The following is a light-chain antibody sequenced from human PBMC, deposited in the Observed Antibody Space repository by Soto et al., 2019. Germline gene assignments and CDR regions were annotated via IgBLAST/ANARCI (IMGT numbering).Light chain of an antibody. V-gene: IGKV1-13*02. CDR2: DAS. CDR1: HGFNSY. CDR3: QQYKT. Sequence: AIQWTQTPSSLSASVGDRVTITCRASHGFNSYLAWYQQSQGKAPKLLIYDASSLESGVPQRFSGSGSGTEFTLTISSLQPDDFATYYCQQYKTFGQGTKVDIK. J-gene: IGKJ1*01.